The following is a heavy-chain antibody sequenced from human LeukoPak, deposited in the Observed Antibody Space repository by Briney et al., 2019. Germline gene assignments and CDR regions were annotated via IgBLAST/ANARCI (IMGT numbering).Heavy chain of an antibody. V-gene: IGHV3-53*04. CDR2: IYSGGST. D-gene: IGHD6-13*01. CDR1: GFTVSSNY. CDR3: ARDGIAAAPHYGMDV. Sequence: GGSLRLSCAASGFTVSSNYMSWVRQAPGKGLEWDSVIYSGGSTYYADSVKGRFTISRHNSKNTLYLQMNSLRAEDTAVYYCARDGIAAAPHYGMDVWGQGTTVTVSS. J-gene: IGHJ6*02.